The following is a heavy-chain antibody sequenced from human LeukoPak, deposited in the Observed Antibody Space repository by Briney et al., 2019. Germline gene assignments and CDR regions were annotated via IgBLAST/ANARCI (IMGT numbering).Heavy chain of an antibody. CDR1: GFISTPYA. D-gene: IGHD1-14*01. J-gene: IGHJ4*02. V-gene: IGHV3-64D*06. CDR3: VRYTDSSYPD. CDR2: ISSDGGGT. Sequence: AGGSLRLSCSASGFISTPYAMHWVRQAPGKGLEYVSAISSDGGGTYYTDSVKGRFTISRDNSKSTLYLQMSSLRPEDTAVYYCVRYTDSSYPDWGQGTLVTVSS.